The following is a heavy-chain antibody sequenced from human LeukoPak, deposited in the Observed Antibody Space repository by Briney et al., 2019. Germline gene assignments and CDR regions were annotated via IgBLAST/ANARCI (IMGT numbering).Heavy chain of an antibody. CDR2: IYYSGST. Sequence: SETLSLTCTVSGGSISSSSYYWGWIRQPPGKGLEWIGSIYYSGSTYYNPSLKSRVTISVDTSKNQFSLKLSSVTAADTAVYYCARDPLNSSGFSLWGQGTLVTVSS. CDR1: GGSISSSSYY. CDR3: ARDPLNSSGFSL. V-gene: IGHV4-39*07. D-gene: IGHD6-19*01. J-gene: IGHJ4*02.